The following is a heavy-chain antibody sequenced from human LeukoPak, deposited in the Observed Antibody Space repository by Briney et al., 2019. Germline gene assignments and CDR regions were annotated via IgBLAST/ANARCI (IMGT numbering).Heavy chain of an antibody. Sequence: SETLSLTCTVSGGYISSGGYYWSWIRQHPGKGLEWIGYIYYSGSTYYNPSLKSRVTISVDTSKNQFSLKLSSVTAADTAVYYCARGQEGHYYDSSGYFWFDPWGQGTLVTVSS. CDR2: IYYSGST. J-gene: IGHJ5*02. D-gene: IGHD3-22*01. V-gene: IGHV4-31*03. CDR3: ARGQEGHYYDSSGYFWFDP. CDR1: GGYISSGGYY.